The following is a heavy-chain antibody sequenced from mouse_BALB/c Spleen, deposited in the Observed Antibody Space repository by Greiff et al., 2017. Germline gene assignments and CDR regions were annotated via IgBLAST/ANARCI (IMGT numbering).Heavy chain of an antibody. Sequence: EVLLVESGGGLVQPGGSRKLSCAASGFTFSSFGMHWVRQAPEKGLEWVAYISSGSSTIYYADTVKGRFTISRDNPKNTLFLQMTSLRSEDTAMYYCAREATDAMDYWGQGTSVTVSS. CDR1: GFTFSSFG. CDR3: AREATDAMDY. CDR2: ISSGSSTI. V-gene: IGHV5-17*02. J-gene: IGHJ4*01. D-gene: IGHD6-1*01.